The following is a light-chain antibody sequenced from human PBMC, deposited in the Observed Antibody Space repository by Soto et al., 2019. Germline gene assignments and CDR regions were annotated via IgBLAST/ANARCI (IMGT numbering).Light chain of an antibody. CDR2: GAS. V-gene: IGKV3-15*01. Sequence: ERGRTQSPATLSVSPGERATLSCRASQSVSSNLAWYQQKPGQAPRLLIYGASTRATGIPARFSGSGSGTEFTLTISSLQSEDFAVYYCQQYNDWPRTFGQGTKVDI. CDR3: QQYNDWPRT. CDR1: QSVSSN. J-gene: IGKJ1*01.